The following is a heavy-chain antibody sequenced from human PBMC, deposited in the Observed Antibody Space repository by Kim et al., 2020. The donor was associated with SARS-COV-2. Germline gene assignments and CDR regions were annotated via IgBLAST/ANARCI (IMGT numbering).Heavy chain of an antibody. J-gene: IGHJ4*02. CDR1: GGSISSSSYY. CDR3: ARHNPHLPYDYDILTGSTFDY. V-gene: IGHV4-39*01. CDR2: IYYSGST. Sequence: SETLSLTCTVSGGSISSSSYYWGWIRQPPGKGLEWIGSIYYSGSTYYNPSLKSRVTISVDTSKNQFSLKLSSVTAADTAVYYCARHNPHLPYDYDILTGSTFDYWGQGTLVTVSS. D-gene: IGHD3-9*01.